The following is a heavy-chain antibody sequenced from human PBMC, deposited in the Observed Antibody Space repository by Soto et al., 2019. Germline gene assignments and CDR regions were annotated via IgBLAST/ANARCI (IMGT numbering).Heavy chain of an antibody. CDR2: ISTLNGNT. D-gene: IGHD5-18*01. CDR3: ARRVQVWLPDYYGMDV. V-gene: IGHV1-18*01. CDR1: GYDYVTYA. J-gene: IGHJ6*02. Sequence: QAQLVQSGPEVKKPGASVNVSCKASGYDYVTYAITWVRQRPGQGLEWMGWISTLNGNTNYAQNFQGRVTMTTDTSTRIVHLELKSLRSADTAVYYCARRVQVWLPDYYGMDVWGQGTTVTVSS.